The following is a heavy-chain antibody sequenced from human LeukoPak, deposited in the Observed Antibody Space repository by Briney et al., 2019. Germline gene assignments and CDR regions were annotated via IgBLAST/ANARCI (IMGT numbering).Heavy chain of an antibody. Sequence: PGGSLRLSCAASGFTFSSYAMSWVRQAPGKGLEWVSAISGSGGSTYYADSVKGRFTISRDNSKNTLYLQMNSLRAEDTAVYYCAKGDRARDLEWLLFDYWGQGTLVTVSS. CDR2: ISGSGGST. D-gene: IGHD3-3*01. CDR1: GFTFSSYA. V-gene: IGHV3-23*01. J-gene: IGHJ4*02. CDR3: AKGDRARDLEWLLFDY.